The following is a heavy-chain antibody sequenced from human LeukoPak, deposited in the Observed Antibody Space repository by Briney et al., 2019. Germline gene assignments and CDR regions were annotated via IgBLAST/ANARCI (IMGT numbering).Heavy chain of an antibody. J-gene: IGHJ5*02. V-gene: IGHV4-61*01. CDR2: IYYSGST. CDR3: GKKIAGAGGGSDP. D-gene: IGHD6-19*01. Sequence: SETLSLTCTASGGSVSSGSYYWSWIRQPPGKGLEWIGYIYYSGSTNYNPSLKSRVTISVDTSKNQFSLKLSSVTAADTAVYYWGKKIAGAGGGSDPWGQETRATVPS. CDR1: GGSVSSGSYY.